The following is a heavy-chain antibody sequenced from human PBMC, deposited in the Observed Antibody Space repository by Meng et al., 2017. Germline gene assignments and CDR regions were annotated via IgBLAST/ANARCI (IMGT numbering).Heavy chain of an antibody. CDR1: GFTFSSYA. Sequence: GESLKISWAAAGFTFSSYAMSWVRQAPGKGLEWGSAISGSGGSTYYAYSVKGRFTISTDNSKNTLYLQMNSLRAEDTAVYYCAKRSITGTTPNYYYGMDVWGQGTTVTVSS. CDR3: AKRSITGTTPNYYYGMDV. V-gene: IGHV3-23*01. D-gene: IGHD1-20*01. CDR2: ISGSGGST. J-gene: IGHJ6*02.